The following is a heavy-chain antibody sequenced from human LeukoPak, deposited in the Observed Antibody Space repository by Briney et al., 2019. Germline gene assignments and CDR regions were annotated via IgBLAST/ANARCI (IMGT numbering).Heavy chain of an antibody. D-gene: IGHD2-15*01. CDR1: GGSISSYY. J-gene: IGHJ3*02. V-gene: IGHV4-59*01. Sequence: SETLSLTCTVSGGSISSYYWSWIRQPPGKGLEWIGYIYYSGSTNYNPSLKSRVTISVDTSKNQFSLKLSSVTAADTAVYYCAREYCSGGSCYYAFDIWGQGTMVTVSS. CDR2: IYYSGST. CDR3: AREYCSGGSCYYAFDI.